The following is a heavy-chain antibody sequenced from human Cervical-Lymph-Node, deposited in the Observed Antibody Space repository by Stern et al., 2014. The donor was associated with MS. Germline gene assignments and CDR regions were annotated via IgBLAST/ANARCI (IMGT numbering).Heavy chain of an antibody. V-gene: IGHV3-11*01. CDR2: ISSSGSII. D-gene: IGHD5-18*01. CDR3: ARVRLADTAMLYFDY. J-gene: IGHJ4*02. Sequence: QVQLVESGGGLVKPGGSLRLSCVASGFTFSDYYMSWIRQAPGKGLEWVSYISSSGSIIYYGDSVKGRFTISRDNAKNSLYLEMNSLRAEDTAVYYCARVRLADTAMLYFDYWGQGILLTVSS. CDR1: GFTFSDYY.